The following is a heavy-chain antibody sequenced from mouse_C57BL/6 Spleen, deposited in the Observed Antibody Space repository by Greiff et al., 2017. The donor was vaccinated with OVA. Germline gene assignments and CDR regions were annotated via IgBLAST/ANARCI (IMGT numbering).Heavy chain of an antibody. CDR2: IYPGDGDT. CDR1: GYAFSSYW. Sequence: VQLQESGAELVKPGASVKISCKASGYAFSSYWMNWVKQRPGKGLEGIGQIYPGDGDTNYNGKFKGKATLTADKSSSTAYMQLSSLTSEDSAVYFCARGQLRLRGYFDYWGQGTTLTVSS. V-gene: IGHV1-80*01. D-gene: IGHD3-2*02. CDR3: ARGQLRLRGYFDY. J-gene: IGHJ2*01.